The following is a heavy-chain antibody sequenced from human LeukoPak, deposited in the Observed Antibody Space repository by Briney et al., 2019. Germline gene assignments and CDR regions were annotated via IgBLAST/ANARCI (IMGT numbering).Heavy chain of an antibody. D-gene: IGHD6-13*01. Sequence: GESLKISCKGSGYSFTSHWIAWGRQMPGKGLEWMGIIYPGDSDTTYSPSFQGQVTISADKSISTAYLQWSSLKASDTAMYYCARHGDSNWYFDYWGQGTLVTVSS. J-gene: IGHJ4*02. CDR3: ARHGDSNWYFDY. CDR2: IYPGDSDT. CDR1: GYSFTSHW. V-gene: IGHV5-51*01.